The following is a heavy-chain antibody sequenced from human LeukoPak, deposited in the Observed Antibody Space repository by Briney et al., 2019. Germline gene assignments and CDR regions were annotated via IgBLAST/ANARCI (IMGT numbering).Heavy chain of an antibody. CDR1: GFTLSSYG. J-gene: IGHJ5*02. Sequence: GGSLRLSCAASGFTLSSYGMSWIRQAPGKGLEWVAVIVYDGSSKYYADSVKGRFTISRDNSKNTLYLQMNSLKTEDTAVYYCARDLSAVAGTALFDPWGQGTLVTVSS. CDR3: ARDLSAVAGTALFDP. V-gene: IGHV3-30*03. CDR2: IVYDGSSK. D-gene: IGHD6-19*01.